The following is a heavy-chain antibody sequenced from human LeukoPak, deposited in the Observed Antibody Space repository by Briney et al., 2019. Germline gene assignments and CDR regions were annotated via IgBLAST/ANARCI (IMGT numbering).Heavy chain of an antibody. CDR3: ARHNAVAGTNAFFDY. J-gene: IGHJ4*02. CDR1: GGSISSGGYY. CDR2: ISYSGNT. V-gene: IGHV4-61*08. Sequence: SETLSLTCTVSGGSISSGGYYWSWIRQHPGKGLEWIGYISYSGNTNSNPSLNSRVTISVDTSKNQLSLKLTSVTAADTAVFYCARHNAVAGTNAFFDYWGQGTLVTVSS. D-gene: IGHD6-19*01.